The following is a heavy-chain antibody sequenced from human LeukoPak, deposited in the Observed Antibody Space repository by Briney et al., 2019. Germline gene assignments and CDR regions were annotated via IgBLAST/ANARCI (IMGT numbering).Heavy chain of an antibody. CDR3: ARDHHYCSGGSCYADY. CDR2: IKQDGREK. J-gene: IGHJ4*02. Sequence: AGSLRLACAAAGFTLSSYWMSWVRQAPGKGLGWVANIKQDGREKYHVDSVKGRFTISRDNAKNSLYLQMNGLRAEDTAVYYCARDHHYCSGGSCYADYWGQGTLVTVSS. D-gene: IGHD2-15*01. V-gene: IGHV3-7*01. CDR1: GFTLSSYW.